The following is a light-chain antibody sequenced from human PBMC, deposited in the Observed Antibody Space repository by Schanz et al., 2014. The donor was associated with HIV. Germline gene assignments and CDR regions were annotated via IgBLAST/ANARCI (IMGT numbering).Light chain of an antibody. J-gene: IGLJ1*01. Sequence: QSVLTQPPSVSAAPGQRVTISCTGSRSNIGAGYDVHWYQHLPGTAPKLLIYDNSKRPSGIPDRFSGSKSGTSATLGITGLQTGDEADYYCGTWDSSLSVYVFGTGTKLTVL. CDR2: DNS. V-gene: IGLV1-51*01. CDR3: GTWDSSLSVYV. CDR1: RSNIGAGYD.